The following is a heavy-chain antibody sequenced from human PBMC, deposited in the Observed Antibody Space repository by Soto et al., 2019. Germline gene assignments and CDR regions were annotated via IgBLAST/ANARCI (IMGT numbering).Heavy chain of an antibody. Sequence: PGESLKISCKGSGYSFAGYWITWVRQKPGKGLEWMGRIDPSDSQTYYSPSFRGHVTISATKSITTVFLQWSSLRASDTAMYYCARQIYDSDTGPNFQYYFDSPGQATPVTLSS. CDR2: IDPSDSQT. D-gene: IGHD3-22*01. CDR1: GYSFAGYW. CDR3: ARQIYDSDTGPNFQYYFDS. V-gene: IGHV5-10-1*01. J-gene: IGHJ4*02.